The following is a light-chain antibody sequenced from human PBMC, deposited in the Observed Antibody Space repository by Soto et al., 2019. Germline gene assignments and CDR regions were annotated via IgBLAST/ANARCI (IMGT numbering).Light chain of an antibody. CDR2: DNN. CDR3: GTWDSSLSAGPYV. Sequence: QSVLTQPPSVSAAPGQKVTISCSGSSSNIGNNYVSWYQQLPGTAPKLLIYDNNKRPSGIPDRFSGSKSGTSATLGITGLQTGVEADYYCGTWDSSLSAGPYVFGTGTKLTVL. J-gene: IGLJ1*01. V-gene: IGLV1-51*01. CDR1: SSNIGNNY.